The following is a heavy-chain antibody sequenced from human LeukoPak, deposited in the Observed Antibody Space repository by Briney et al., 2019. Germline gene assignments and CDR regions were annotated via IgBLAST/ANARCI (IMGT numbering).Heavy chain of an antibody. CDR3: ARRYYDFWSGYYIFDY. CDR1: GFTVKNEY. J-gene: IGHJ4*02. D-gene: IGHD3-3*01. Sequence: GGSLRLSCAASGFTVKNEYMTWVRQAPGKGLDWVSVIYSAGNTYYTDSVKGRFTISRDNSKNTLYLQMNSLRAEDTAVYYCARRYYDFWSGYYIFDYWGQGTLVTVSS. CDR2: IYSAGNT. V-gene: IGHV3-53*01.